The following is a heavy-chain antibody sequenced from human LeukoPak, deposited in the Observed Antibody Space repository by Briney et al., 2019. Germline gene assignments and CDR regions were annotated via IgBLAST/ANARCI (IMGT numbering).Heavy chain of an antibody. V-gene: IGHV3-30*02. CDR3: AKVASVATLHYYYYMDV. CDR2: IRYDGSNK. D-gene: IGHD5-12*01. Sequence: GGSLRLSCAASGFTFSSYGMHWVRQAPGKGLEWVAFIRYDGSNKYYADSVEGRFTISGDNSKNTLYLQMNSLRAEDTAVYYCAKVASVATLHYYYYMDVWGKGTTVTVSS. J-gene: IGHJ6*03. CDR1: GFTFSSYG.